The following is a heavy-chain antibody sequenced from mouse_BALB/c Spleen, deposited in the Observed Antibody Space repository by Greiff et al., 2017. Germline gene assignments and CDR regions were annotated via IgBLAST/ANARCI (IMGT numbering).Heavy chain of an antibody. CDR3: ARAYDGYYALDY. J-gene: IGHJ2*01. CDR1: GYTFTDYA. Sequence: VQLQQSGAELVRPGVSVKISCKGSGYTFTDYAMHWVKQSHAKSLEWIGVISTYYGDASYNQKFKGKATMTVDKSSSTAYMELARLTSEDSAIYYCARAYDGYYALDYWGQGTTLTVSS. CDR2: ISTYYGDA. V-gene: IGHV1S137*01. D-gene: IGHD2-3*01.